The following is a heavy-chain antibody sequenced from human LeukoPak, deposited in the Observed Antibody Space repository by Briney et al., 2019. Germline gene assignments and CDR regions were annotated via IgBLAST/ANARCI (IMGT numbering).Heavy chain of an antibody. Sequence: SSETLSLTCAVYGGSFSGYYWSWIRQPPGKGLEWIGEINHSRSTNYNPSLKSRVTISVDTSKNQFSLKLSSVTAADTAVYYCASRASIAASNLEWGQGTLVTVSS. V-gene: IGHV4-34*01. CDR3: ASRASIAASNLE. CDR2: INHSRST. J-gene: IGHJ4*02. CDR1: GGSFSGYY. D-gene: IGHD6-6*01.